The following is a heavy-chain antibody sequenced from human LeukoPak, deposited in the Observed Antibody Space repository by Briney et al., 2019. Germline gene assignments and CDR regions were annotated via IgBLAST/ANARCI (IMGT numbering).Heavy chain of an antibody. CDR3: ARVHDAFDI. Sequence: ASETLSLTCTVSGGSISSGDYYWSWIRQPPGKGLESIGYIYYSGSTYYNPSLKSRVTISVDTSKNQFSLKLSSVTAADTAVYYCARVHDAFDIWGQGTMVTVSS. CDR2: IYYSGST. V-gene: IGHV4-30-4*01. CDR1: GGSISSGDYY. J-gene: IGHJ3*02.